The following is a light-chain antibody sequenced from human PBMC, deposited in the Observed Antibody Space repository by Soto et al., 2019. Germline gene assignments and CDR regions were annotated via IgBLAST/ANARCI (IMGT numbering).Light chain of an antibody. Sequence: QSALTQPRSVSGSPGQSVTISCTGASSDVGAYNYVSWYQQNPGKAPKLMIYDVSKRPSGVPDRVSGSKSGNTASLTISGLQAEDEADYYCCSYAGSYTIVFGTGTKVTVL. CDR2: DVS. J-gene: IGLJ1*01. CDR3: CSYAGSYTIV. V-gene: IGLV2-11*01. CDR1: SSDVGAYNY.